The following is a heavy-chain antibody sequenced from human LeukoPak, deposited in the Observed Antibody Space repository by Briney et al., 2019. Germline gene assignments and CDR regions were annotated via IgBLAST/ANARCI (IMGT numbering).Heavy chain of an antibody. D-gene: IGHD4-17*01. CDR1: GGTFSSYA. CDR3: AKEVSNDYGDYAGYNWFDP. J-gene: IGHJ5*02. V-gene: IGHV1-69*13. CDR2: IIPIFGTA. Sequence: SVKVSCKASGGTFSSYAISWVRQAPGQGLEWMGGIIPIFGTANYAQKFQGRVTITADESTSTAYMELSSLRSEDTAVYYCAKEVSNDYGDYAGYNWFDPWGQGTLVTVSS.